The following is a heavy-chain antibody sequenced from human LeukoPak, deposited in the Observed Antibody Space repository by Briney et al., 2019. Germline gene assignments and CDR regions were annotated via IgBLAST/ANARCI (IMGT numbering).Heavy chain of an antibody. J-gene: IGHJ4*02. D-gene: IGHD2-8*01. V-gene: IGHV3-43*01. Sequence: GGSLRLSCAASGFTFDDYTFHWVRQAPGKGLEWVSLISRDGGSTYYADSVRGRFTISRDNSKNSLYLQMHSLRTEDTALYYCTKDRYCTTTFCPLDYWGQGTLVTVSS. CDR2: ISRDGGST. CDR3: TKDRYCTTTFCPLDY. CDR1: GFTFDDYT.